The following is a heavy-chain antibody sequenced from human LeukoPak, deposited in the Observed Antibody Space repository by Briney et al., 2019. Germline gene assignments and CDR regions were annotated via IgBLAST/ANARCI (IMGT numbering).Heavy chain of an antibody. CDR1: GLYFSNYW. D-gene: IGHD5-12*01. Sequence: GGSLTLSCAVSGLYFSNYWMSWVCQAPGKGLEWVANMKQDGSEKYFVDSVRGRFTISGDNGKNSLYLQMNSQRVEDTAVYYCARDAGHTGYDLLDYWGQGTLVTVYS. CDR3: ARDAGHTGYDLLDY. CDR2: MKQDGSEK. J-gene: IGHJ4*02. V-gene: IGHV3-7*01.